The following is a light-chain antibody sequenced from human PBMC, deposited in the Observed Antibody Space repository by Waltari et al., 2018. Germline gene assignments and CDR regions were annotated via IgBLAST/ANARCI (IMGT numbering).Light chain of an antibody. CDR2: GVS. CDR3: SSYTSSSLGV. Sequence: QSALTQPASVSGSPGQSITISSTGPSSAVGGYNHVSWYQQHPGKAPKLMIYGVSNRPSGVSNRFSGSKSGNTASLTISGLQAEDEADYYCSSYTSSSLGVFGTGTKVTV. J-gene: IGLJ1*01. CDR1: SSAVGGYNH. V-gene: IGLV2-14*01.